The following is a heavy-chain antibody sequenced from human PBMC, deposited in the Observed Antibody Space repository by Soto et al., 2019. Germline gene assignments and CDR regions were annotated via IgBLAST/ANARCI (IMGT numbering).Heavy chain of an antibody. Sequence: ASVKVSCKASGYTFTSHYMHWVRQAPGQGLEWMGLINPSAGSTSYAQSFQGRVTMTRGTSTSTVFMDLSSLRSEDTAIYYCATPSGYWGQGTLVTVSS. CDR1: GYTFTSHY. J-gene: IGHJ4*02. CDR3: ATPSGY. D-gene: IGHD3-10*01. CDR2: INPSAGST. V-gene: IGHV1-46*01.